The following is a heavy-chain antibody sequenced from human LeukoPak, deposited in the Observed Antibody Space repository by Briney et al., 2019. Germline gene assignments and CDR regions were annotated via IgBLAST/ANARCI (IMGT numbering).Heavy chain of an antibody. J-gene: IGHJ6*03. Sequence: PSETLSLTCTVPGGSISSGSYYWSWIRQPAGKGLEWIGRIYTSGSTNYNPSLKSRVTISVDTSKNQFSLKLSSVTAADTAVYYCAGSGWGYYYYMDVWGKGTTVTVSS. CDR2: IYTSGST. CDR1: GGSISSGSYY. D-gene: IGHD3-10*01. CDR3: AGSGWGYYYYMDV. V-gene: IGHV4-61*02.